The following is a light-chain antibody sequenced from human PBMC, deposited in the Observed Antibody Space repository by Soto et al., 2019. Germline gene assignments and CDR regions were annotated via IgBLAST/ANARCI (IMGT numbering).Light chain of an antibody. Sequence: AIRMTQSPSSLSASTGDRVTITCRASQGISSYLAWYQQKPGKAPKLLIYAASTLQSGVPSRFSGSGSGTDFTLTISCLQSEDFATYYCQQYYNYPRTFGQGTRLEIK. V-gene: IGKV1-8*01. CDR3: QQYYNYPRT. CDR1: QGISSY. CDR2: AAS. J-gene: IGKJ5*01.